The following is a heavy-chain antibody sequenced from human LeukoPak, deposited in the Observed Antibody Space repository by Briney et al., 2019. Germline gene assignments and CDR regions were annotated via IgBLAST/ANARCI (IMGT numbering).Heavy chain of an antibody. CDR2: IYYSGTT. CDR3: ARLPRYDFWS. Sequence: SETLSLSCTVSGDSISRTNFYWGWLRQPPGKGLEWLGSIYYSGTTNYNPSLKSRVTISVDTSKKQFSLKLRSVTAADTAVYYCARLPRYDFWSWGQGTLVTVSS. V-gene: IGHV4-39*01. J-gene: IGHJ4*02. D-gene: IGHD3-3*01. CDR1: GDSISRTNFY.